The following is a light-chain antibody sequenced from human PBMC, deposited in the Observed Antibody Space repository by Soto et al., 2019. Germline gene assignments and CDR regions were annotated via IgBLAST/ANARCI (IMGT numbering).Light chain of an antibody. V-gene: IGKV1-5*03. J-gene: IGKJ4*01. Sequence: FQIPRSPPTVPDSVEDEVPIIAGAIQRLISGLAWYQQKPGKAPKLLIQKASSLESGVPSRFSGSGSGTEFTLAISSLQPDDFATYYCQQYSIFSLTFGGGTKVEIK. CDR1: QRLISG. CDR2: KAS. CDR3: QQYSIFSLT.